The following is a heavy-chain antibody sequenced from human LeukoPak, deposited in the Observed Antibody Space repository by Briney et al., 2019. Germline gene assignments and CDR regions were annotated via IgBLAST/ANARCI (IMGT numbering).Heavy chain of an antibody. V-gene: IGHV1-2*02. J-gene: IGHJ4*02. CDR2: IDPNTGQT. Sequence: ASVKVSCKASGYTLTAYCIHWVRQAPGQGLEWMGWIDPNTGQTDSAQKFQGRVTVTRDTSINTAYMDLSSLRSDDTAVYYCARVVGQGTAMPSRDFFDYWGQGTLVTVSS. D-gene: IGHD5-18*01. CDR3: ARVVGQGTAMPSRDFFDY. CDR1: GYTLTAYC.